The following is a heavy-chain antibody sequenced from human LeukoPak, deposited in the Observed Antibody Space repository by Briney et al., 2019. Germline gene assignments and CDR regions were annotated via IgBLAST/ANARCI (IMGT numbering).Heavy chain of an antibody. Sequence: SVKVSCKASGYTFTSYGISWVRQAPGQGLEWMGRIIPILGIANYAQKFQGRVTITADKSTSTAYMELSSLRSEDTAVYYCAARASITMVRGVIPTCWGQGTLVTVSS. D-gene: IGHD3-10*01. CDR1: GYTFTSYG. CDR2: IIPILGIA. V-gene: IGHV1-69*04. J-gene: IGHJ4*02. CDR3: AARASITMVRGVIPTC.